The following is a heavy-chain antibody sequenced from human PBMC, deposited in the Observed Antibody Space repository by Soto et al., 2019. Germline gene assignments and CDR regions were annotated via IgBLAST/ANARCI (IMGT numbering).Heavy chain of an antibody. D-gene: IGHD5-12*01. Sequence: ASLKGSCTAYGYTLSSYSVRWVRQATGQRLEWMGWIHAGNRHPNYSQKSPGTVTITRHTSASTAYMDVTRLRSEDTAPYNCARGYACPFDPWRLGTLVTASS. CDR2: IHAGNRHP. CDR1: GYTLSSYS. J-gene: IGHJ5*02. V-gene: IGHV1-3*01. CDR3: ARGYACPFDP.